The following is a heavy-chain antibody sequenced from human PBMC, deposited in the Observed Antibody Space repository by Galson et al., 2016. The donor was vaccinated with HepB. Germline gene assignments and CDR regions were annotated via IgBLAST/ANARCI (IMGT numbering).Heavy chain of an antibody. Sequence: LRLSCAASGFTFDDYAMNWVRQAPGKGLEWVSGINWNSAGIGYADSVKGRFTISRDNAKNSLYLQMNSLRAEDTALYYCAKGGGPDYYYYYGMDVWGQGTTVTVAS. CDR1: GFTFDDYA. J-gene: IGHJ6*02. CDR2: INWNSAGI. D-gene: IGHD3-16*01. V-gene: IGHV3-9*01. CDR3: AKGGGPDYYYYYGMDV.